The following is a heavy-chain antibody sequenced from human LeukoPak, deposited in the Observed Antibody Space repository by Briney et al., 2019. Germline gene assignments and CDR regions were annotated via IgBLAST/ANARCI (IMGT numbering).Heavy chain of an antibody. D-gene: IGHD2-15*01. V-gene: IGHV3-33*01. Sequence: PGGSLRLSCAASGFTFSSYGMHWVRQAPGKGLEWVAVIWYDGSNKYYADSVKGRFTISRDNSKNTLYLQMNSLRAEDTAVYYCAREGLGYCADYWGQGTLVTVSS. J-gene: IGHJ4*02. CDR1: GFTFSSYG. CDR3: AREGLGYCADY. CDR2: IWYDGSNK.